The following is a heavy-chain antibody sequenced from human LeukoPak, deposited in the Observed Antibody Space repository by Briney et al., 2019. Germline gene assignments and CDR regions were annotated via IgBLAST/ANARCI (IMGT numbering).Heavy chain of an antibody. CDR3: AKAGGGRPFDY. V-gene: IGHV4-61*01. D-gene: IGHD1-26*01. CDR1: GGSVSSGSYY. CDR2: IYDSGRT. J-gene: IGHJ4*02. Sequence: SETLSLTCTVSGGSVSSGSYYWSWIRQPPGKGLEWIGYIYDSGRTRYNPSLKSRVTISEDTSKNQFSLKLTSVTAVDTAVYYCAKAGGGRPFDYWGQGTLVTVSS.